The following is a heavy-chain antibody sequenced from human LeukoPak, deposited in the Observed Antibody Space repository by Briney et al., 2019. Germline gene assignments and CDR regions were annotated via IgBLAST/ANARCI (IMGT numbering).Heavy chain of an antibody. CDR2: ISSSSIYI. D-gene: IGHD2/OR15-2a*01. CDR3: ARTLYSIVPAVDDYFDS. CDR1: GFTFSNYN. Sequence: GGSLRLSCAASGFTFSNYNMNWVRQAPGRGLEWVSSISSSSIYISYADSVKGRFTISRDNTKNALYLQMNSLRAEDTAVFYCARTLYSIVPAVDDYFDSWGQGTLVTVSS. V-gene: IGHV3-21*01. J-gene: IGHJ4*02.